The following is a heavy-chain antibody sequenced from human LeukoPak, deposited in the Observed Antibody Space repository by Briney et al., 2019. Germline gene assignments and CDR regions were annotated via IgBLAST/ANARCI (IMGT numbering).Heavy chain of an antibody. CDR2: ISNSGNT. J-gene: IGHJ4*02. V-gene: IGHV4-39*01. Sequence: SETLSLTCTVSSGSVSSSSYHWAWIRQPPGKGLEWIGSISNSGNTYYNPSLKSRLTISVDTSKNQFSLKLSSVTAADTAVYYCARLWNRPRITMIVVVDAQIDYWGQGTLVTVSS. CDR3: ARLWNRPRITMIVVVDAQIDY. D-gene: IGHD3-22*01. CDR1: SGSVSSSSYH.